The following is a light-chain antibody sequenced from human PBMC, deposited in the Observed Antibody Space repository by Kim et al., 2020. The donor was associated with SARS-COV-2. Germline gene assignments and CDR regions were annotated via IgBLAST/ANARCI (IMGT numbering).Light chain of an antibody. CDR3: AAWDDSLNAVV. CDR1: SSNIGSNT. CDR2: SND. Sequence: QAVVTQPPSESGTPGQRVTIACSGSSSNIGSNTVNWYQQLPGMAPKLIVHSNDQRPSGVPDLFSGSKSGSSASLAISGLRSEDEAEYFCAAWDDSLNAVVFGGGTQLTVL. J-gene: IGLJ2*01. V-gene: IGLV1-44*01.